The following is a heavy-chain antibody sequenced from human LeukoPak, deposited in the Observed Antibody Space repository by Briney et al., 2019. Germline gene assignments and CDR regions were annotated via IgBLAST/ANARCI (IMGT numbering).Heavy chain of an antibody. Sequence: PSETLSLTCSVSGDSISLSFYYWGWIRQPPGKALEWIGSVYYSGTTSYNPSLKSRVTISVDMSKNQFSLKLSSVTAADTAVYYCARHSDYWGQGTLVTVSS. V-gene: IGHV4-39*01. CDR1: GDSISLSFYY. CDR2: VYYSGTT. J-gene: IGHJ4*02. CDR3: ARHSDY.